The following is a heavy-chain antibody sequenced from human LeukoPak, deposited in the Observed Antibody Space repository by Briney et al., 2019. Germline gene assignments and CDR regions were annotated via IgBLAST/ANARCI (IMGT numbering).Heavy chain of an antibody. V-gene: IGHV1-46*01. CDR2: INPNGGSK. Sequence: ASVRVSCEASGYTFTSYYMHWVRQAPGQGLEWVANINPNGGSKSYAQKFKGRVTMSRDKATNTLYLQLNSLRSEDPAVYYCAGEADIVGTRNFCDPWRQRTLVTVPS. CDR3: AGEADIVGTRNFCDP. D-gene: IGHD5-12*01. J-gene: IGHJ5*02. CDR1: GYTFTSYY.